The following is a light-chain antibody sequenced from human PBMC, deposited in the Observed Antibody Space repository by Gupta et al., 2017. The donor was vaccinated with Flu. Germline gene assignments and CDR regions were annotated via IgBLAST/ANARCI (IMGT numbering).Light chain of an antibody. V-gene: IGLV1-47*01. J-gene: IGLJ2*01. CDR2: RNN. CDR3: ASWDDSLSAVV. Sequence: QSVLTQPPSASGTPGQRVTISCSGRSSNIGSNYVYWYQQLPGTAPKLLISRNNQRPSGVPDRFSGSKSDTSASLAISGLRSEDEADYYCASWDDSLSAVVFGGGTKATVL. CDR1: SSNIGSNY.